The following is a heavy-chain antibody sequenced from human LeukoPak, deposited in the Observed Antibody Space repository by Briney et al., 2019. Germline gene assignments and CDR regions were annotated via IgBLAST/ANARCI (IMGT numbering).Heavy chain of an antibody. CDR3: ARREYNWFDP. CDR1: GDSISSYF. V-gene: IGHV4-59*01. CDR2: IYYSGST. Sequence: SETLSLTCAVSGDSISSYFWSWIRQPPGKGLEWIGYIYYSGSTNYNPSLKSRVTISLDTSKNQFSLKLSSVTAADTAVYYCARREYNWFDPWGQGTLVTVSS. J-gene: IGHJ5*02.